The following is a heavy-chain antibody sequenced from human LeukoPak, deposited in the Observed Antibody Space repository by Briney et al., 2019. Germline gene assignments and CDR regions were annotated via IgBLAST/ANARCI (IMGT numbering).Heavy chain of an antibody. V-gene: IGHV3-23*01. CDR2: IRGSGGST. J-gene: IGHJ4*02. CDR1: GFTFSTYA. CDR3: AKGRSSWFSGSFDY. Sequence: PGGSLRLSCAASGFTFSTYAMSWVRQTPGKGLEWVSDIRGSGGSTNYADSVKGRFTISRDNSKNTLYLQMDSLRAEDTAVYYCAKGRSSWFSGSFDYWGQRTLVTVSS. D-gene: IGHD6-19*01.